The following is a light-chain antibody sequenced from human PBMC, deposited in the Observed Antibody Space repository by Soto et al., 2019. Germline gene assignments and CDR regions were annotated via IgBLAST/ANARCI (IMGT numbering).Light chain of an antibody. CDR3: QQYGSSPS. J-gene: IGKJ4*02. CDR2: GAS. CDR1: QSVRSSY. Sequence: EIVLTQSPGTLSLSPGKRATLSCRASQSVRSSYLAWYQQKPGQPPRLLIYGASSRATGIPDRFSGSGSGTDFTLTISRLEPEDFAVYYCQQYGSSPSFGGGTKVEIK. V-gene: IGKV3-20*01.